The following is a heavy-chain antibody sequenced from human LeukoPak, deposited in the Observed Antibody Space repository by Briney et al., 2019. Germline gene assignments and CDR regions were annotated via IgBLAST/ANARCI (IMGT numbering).Heavy chain of an antibody. D-gene: IGHD3-22*01. CDR1: GFTLSTYA. V-gene: IGHV3-23*01. Sequence: PGGSLRLSCAASGFTLSTYALNWVRQAPGKGLDWLSAISGSGGNTYYADSVKGRFTISRDNSKNTLYLQMNSLRAEDTAVYYCAKYSDSSGYSRPSDYWGQGTLVTVSS. CDR3: AKYSDSSGYSRPSDY. J-gene: IGHJ4*02. CDR2: ISGSGGNT.